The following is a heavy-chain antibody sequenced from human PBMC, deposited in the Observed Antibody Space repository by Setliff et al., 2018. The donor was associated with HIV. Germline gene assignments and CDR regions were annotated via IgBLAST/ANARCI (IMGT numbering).Heavy chain of an antibody. V-gene: IGHV4-31*03. J-gene: IGHJ4*02. CDR2: IYYTGST. CDR1: GGSISRGGYY. Sequence: SETLSLTCTVSGGSISRGGYYWSWIRQHPGKGLEWIGYIYYTGSTYYNPSLKSRVTISVDTSENQFSLKLSSVTAADTAVYYCARGWEGGMDYWGQGTLVTVSS. CDR3: ARGWEGGMDY. D-gene: IGHD1-26*01.